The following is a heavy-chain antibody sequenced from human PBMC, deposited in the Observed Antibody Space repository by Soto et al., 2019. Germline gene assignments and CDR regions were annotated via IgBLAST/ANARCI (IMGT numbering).Heavy chain of an antibody. D-gene: IGHD3-10*01. CDR3: ARSEYGSGSYYSNY. Sequence: SETLSLTCAVYGGSFSGYYWSWIRQPPGKGLEWIGEINHSGSTNYNPSLKSRVTISVDTSRNQFSLKLSSVTAADTAVYYCARSEYGSGSYYSNYWGQGTLVTVSS. J-gene: IGHJ4*02. CDR2: INHSGST. CDR1: GGSFSGYY. V-gene: IGHV4-34*01.